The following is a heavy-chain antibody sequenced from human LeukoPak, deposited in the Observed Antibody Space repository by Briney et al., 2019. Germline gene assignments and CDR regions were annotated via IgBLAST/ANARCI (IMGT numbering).Heavy chain of an antibody. CDR1: GFTFITYF. CDR2: ITGSGGST. Sequence: GGSLRLSCSAYGFTFITYFMHWVRQAPGKGLECVSAITGSGGSTYYVDSVKGRFTISRDNSKNKLYLQMSSLRAEETAVYYCVRDQRGGSSGYYDSWGQGTLVTVSS. CDR3: VRDQRGGSSGYYDS. D-gene: IGHD3-22*01. J-gene: IGHJ4*02. V-gene: IGHV3-64D*06.